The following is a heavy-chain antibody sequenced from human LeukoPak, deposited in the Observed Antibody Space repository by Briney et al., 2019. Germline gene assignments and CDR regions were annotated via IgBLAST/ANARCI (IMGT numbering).Heavy chain of an antibody. J-gene: IGHJ4*02. V-gene: IGHV3-7*05. CDR1: GFTFSSYW. Sequence: GGSLRLSCADSGFTFSSYWMSWVRQAPGKGLEWVANIKQDGSQTYYADSVKGRFTISRDNAQNSIYLQMSSLRVEDTAVYYCARDSRATGVHEYWGQGTLVTVSS. D-gene: IGHD2-8*02. CDR2: IKQDGSQT. CDR3: ARDSRATGVHEY.